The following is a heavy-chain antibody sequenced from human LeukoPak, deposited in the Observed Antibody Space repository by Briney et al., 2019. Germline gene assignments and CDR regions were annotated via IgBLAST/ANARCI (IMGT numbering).Heavy chain of an antibody. V-gene: IGHV3-30*01. J-gene: IGHJ4*02. Sequence: PGGSLRLSCAASGFTFSSYAMHWVRQAPGKGLEWVAVISYDGSNKYYADSAKGRFTISRDNSKNTLYLQMNSLRAEDTAVYYCAREDSSGYYPNFDYWGQGTLVTVSS. CDR1: GFTFSSYA. CDR3: AREDSSGYYPNFDY. CDR2: ISYDGSNK. D-gene: IGHD3-22*01.